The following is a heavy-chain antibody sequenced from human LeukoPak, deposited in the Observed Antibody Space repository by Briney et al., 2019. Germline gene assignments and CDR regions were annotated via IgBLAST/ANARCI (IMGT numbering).Heavy chain of an antibody. CDR3: ARRRITMIVVVRANWFDP. Sequence: SETLSLTCAVYGGSFSGYYWSWIRQPPGKGLEWIGEIKHSGSTNYNPSLKSRVTISVDTSKNQFPLKLSSVTAADTAVYYCARRRITMIVVVRANWFDPSGQGTLVTVSS. J-gene: IGHJ5*02. D-gene: IGHD3-22*01. V-gene: IGHV4-34*01. CDR1: GGSFSGYY. CDR2: IKHSGST.